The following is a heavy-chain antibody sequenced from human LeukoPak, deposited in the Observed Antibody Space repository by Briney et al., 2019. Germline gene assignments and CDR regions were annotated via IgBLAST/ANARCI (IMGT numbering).Heavy chain of an antibody. D-gene: IGHD3-9*01. J-gene: IGHJ5*02. CDR1: GGSISSSSYY. Sequence: PSETLSLTCTVSGGSISSSSYYWGWIRQPPGKGLEWIGSIYYSGSTYYNPSLKSRVTISVDTSKNQFSLNLRSATSSDTAIYYCVGNFDDSANFAGNWFDPWGQGTQVIVSS. V-gene: IGHV4-39*01. CDR2: IYYSGST. CDR3: VGNFDDSANFAGNWFDP.